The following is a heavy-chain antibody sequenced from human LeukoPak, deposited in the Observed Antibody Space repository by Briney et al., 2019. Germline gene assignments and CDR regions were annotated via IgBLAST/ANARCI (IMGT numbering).Heavy chain of an antibody. CDR2: ISSSSTTI. CDR1: GFTFSSYS. J-gene: IGHJ5*02. D-gene: IGHD3-9*01. V-gene: IGHV3-48*01. Sequence: GESLKISCAASGFTFSSYSMNWVRQAPGKGLEWVSHISSSSTTIYYADSVKGRFTISRDNSKNTLHLQMSSLRGDDTAVYYCTKASRLRNFDWLVVFDTWGQGTLVTVSS. CDR3: TKASRLRNFDWLVVFDT.